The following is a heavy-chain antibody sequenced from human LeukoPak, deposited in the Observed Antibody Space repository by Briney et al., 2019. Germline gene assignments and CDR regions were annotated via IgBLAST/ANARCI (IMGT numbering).Heavy chain of an antibody. J-gene: IGHJ4*02. D-gene: IGHD5-24*01. CDR1: GGSFSGYY. Sequence: SETLSLTCAVYGGSFSGYYWSWIRQPAGKGLEWIGRIYASGSTIYNPSLKSQVTMSVDTSKNQFSLKLSSVTAADTAVYYCARGDGYIQILDLWGQGTLVTVSS. CDR3: ARGDGYIQILDL. V-gene: IGHV4-59*10. CDR2: IYASGST.